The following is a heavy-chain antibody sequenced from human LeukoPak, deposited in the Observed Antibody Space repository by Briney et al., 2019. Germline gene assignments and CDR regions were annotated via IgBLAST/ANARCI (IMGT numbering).Heavy chain of an antibody. J-gene: IGHJ4*02. Sequence: PEGSLRLSCAASGFTFNTYDMNWVRQAPGKGLEWVSSISTSSIYIYYADSVKGRFTISRDNAKNSLYLQMISLRAEDTAVYYCARSPPAAGNPENFDYWGQGTLVTVSS. CDR2: ISTSSIYI. CDR3: ARSPPAAGNPENFDY. CDR1: GFTFNTYD. V-gene: IGHV3-21*01. D-gene: IGHD6-13*01.